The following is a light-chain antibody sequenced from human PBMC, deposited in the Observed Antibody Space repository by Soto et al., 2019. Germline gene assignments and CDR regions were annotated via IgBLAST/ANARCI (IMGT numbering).Light chain of an antibody. CDR2: GAS. CDR1: QRVSSSY. J-gene: IGKJ1*01. Sequence: EIVLTQSPCTLSLSPGTRATLSCRASQRVSSSYLAWYQQKPGQAPRLIIYGASSRATGIPDRVSGSGSGTDFTLTISRLETEDVAVYECQQYNNWPWTFGQGTKVDIK. CDR3: QQYNNWPWT. V-gene: IGKV3-20*01.